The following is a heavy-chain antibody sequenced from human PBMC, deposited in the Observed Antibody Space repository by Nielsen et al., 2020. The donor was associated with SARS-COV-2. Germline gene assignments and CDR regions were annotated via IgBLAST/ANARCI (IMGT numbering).Heavy chain of an antibody. CDR1: GYSISSGYY. J-gene: IGHJ6*02. CDR2: IYYSGST. CDR3: ARYYYDSSGYYYYYYGMDV. V-gene: IGHV4-61*01. Sequence: SETLSLTCTVSGYSISSGYYWSWIRQPPGKGLEWIGYIYYSGSTNYNPSLKSRVTISVDTSKNQFSLKLSSVTAADTAVYYCARYYYDSSGYYYYYYGMDVWGQGTTVTISS. D-gene: IGHD3-22*01.